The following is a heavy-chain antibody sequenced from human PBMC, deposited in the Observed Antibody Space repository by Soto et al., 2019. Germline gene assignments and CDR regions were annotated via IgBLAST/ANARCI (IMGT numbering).Heavy chain of an antibody. CDR2: VYYTGDT. V-gene: IGHV4-59*08. D-gene: IGHD4-17*01. Sequence: QVQLQQSGPRLVKPSETLSLTCTVSSGPDRSHNWGWIRQPPGRGLEWIGYVYYTGDTAYNPSLRSRVSISADPSTNDISLTLSSVTAADTAVYYCVRQGIDYLHGLVDVWGKGTTVSVSS. CDR1: SGPDRSHN. CDR3: VRQGIDYLHGLVDV. J-gene: IGHJ6*04.